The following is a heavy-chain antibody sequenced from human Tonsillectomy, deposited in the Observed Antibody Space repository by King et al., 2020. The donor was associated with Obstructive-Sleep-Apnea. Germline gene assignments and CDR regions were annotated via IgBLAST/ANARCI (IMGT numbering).Heavy chain of an antibody. J-gene: IGHJ4*02. Sequence: VQLVESGGGLVKPGGSLRLSCAASGFTFSSYSMNWVRQAPGKGLEWVSSISSSSSYIYYADSVKGRFTISRDNAKNSLYLQMNSLRAEDTAVYYCASSREIITIFGVVPYYFDYWGQGTLVTVSS. CDR3: ASSREIITIFGVVPYYFDY. D-gene: IGHD3-3*01. V-gene: IGHV3-21*01. CDR2: ISSSSSYI. CDR1: GFTFSSYS.